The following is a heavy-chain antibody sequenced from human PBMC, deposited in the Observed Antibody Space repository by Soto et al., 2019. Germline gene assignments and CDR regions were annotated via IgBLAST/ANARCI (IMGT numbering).Heavy chain of an antibody. CDR3: ASGVVVAAKNAFDI. Sequence: QVQLQESGPGLVKPSQTLSLTCTVSGGSISSGGYYWSWLRQHPGKGLEWIGYIYYSGSTYYNPSIKGRVTISVHTSKNQFALNLSAVTAADTAVYYCASGVVVAAKNAFDIWGQGTMVTVSS. CDR2: IYYSGST. D-gene: IGHD2-15*01. J-gene: IGHJ3*02. CDR1: GGSISSGGYY. V-gene: IGHV4-31*03.